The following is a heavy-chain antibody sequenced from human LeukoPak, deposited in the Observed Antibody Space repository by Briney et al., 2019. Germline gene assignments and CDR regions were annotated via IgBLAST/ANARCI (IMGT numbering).Heavy chain of an antibody. CDR2: INPSGGST. V-gene: IGHV1-46*01. CDR3: ARGASDYGDYVDPTNYYCYMDV. D-gene: IGHD4-17*01. J-gene: IGHJ6*03. CDR1: GYTFTSYY. Sequence: ASVKVSCKASGYTFTSYYMHWVRQAPGQGLEWMGIINPSGGSTSYAQKFQGRVTMTRDTSTSTVYMELSSLRSEDTAVYYCARGASDYGDYVDPTNYYCYMDVWGKGTTVTISS.